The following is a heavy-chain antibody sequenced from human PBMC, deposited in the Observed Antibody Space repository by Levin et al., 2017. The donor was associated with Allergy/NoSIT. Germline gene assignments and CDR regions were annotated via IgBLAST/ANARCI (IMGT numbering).Heavy chain of an antibody. CDR2: IGTAGDT. Sequence: GGSLRLSCAASGFTFSSYDMHWVRQATGKGLEWVSAIGTAGDTYYPGSVKGRFTISRENAKNSLYLQMNSLRAGDTAVYYCARDYRIVGARGYYYGMDVWGQGTTVTVSS. V-gene: IGHV3-13*01. CDR3: ARDYRIVGARGYYYGMDV. J-gene: IGHJ6*02. CDR1: GFTFSSYD. D-gene: IGHD1-26*01.